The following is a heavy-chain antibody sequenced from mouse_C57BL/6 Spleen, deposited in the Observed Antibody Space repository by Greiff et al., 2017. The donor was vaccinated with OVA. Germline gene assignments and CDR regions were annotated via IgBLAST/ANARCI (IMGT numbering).Heavy chain of an antibody. J-gene: IGHJ3*01. CDR2: ISSGSSTI. Sequence: EVQGVESGGGLVKPGGSLKLSCAASGFTFSDYGMHWVRQAPEKGLEWVAYISSGSSTIYYADTVKGRFTISRDNAKNTLFLQMTSLRSEDTAMYYCARMYYGSSPAWFAYWGQGTLVTVSA. CDR1: GFTFSDYG. D-gene: IGHD1-1*01. CDR3: ARMYYGSSPAWFAY. V-gene: IGHV5-17*01.